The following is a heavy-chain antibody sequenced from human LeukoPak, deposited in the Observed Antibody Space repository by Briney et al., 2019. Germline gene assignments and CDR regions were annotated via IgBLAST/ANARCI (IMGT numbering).Heavy chain of an antibody. CDR1: GGSFSDYY. CDR3: AYSSGFQQH. D-gene: IGHD3-22*01. V-gene: IGHV4-34*01. CDR2: INHSGST. Sequence: SDTLSLTCAVYGGSFSDYYWSWIRQPPGKGLEWIGEINHSGSTDYNPSLKSRVTISVDTSKNQFSLKLNSVTAADTAVYYCAYSSGFQQHWGQGTLVTASS. J-gene: IGHJ1*01.